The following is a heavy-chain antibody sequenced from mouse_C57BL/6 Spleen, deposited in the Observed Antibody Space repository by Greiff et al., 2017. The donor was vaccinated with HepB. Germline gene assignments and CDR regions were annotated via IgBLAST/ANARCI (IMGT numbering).Heavy chain of an antibody. CDR1: GYSITSGYY. CDR3: ARDPNYYGSSHWYFDV. J-gene: IGHJ1*03. D-gene: IGHD1-1*01. Sequence: EVKLMESGPGLVKPSQSLSLTCSVTGYSITSGYYWNWIRQFPGNKLEWMGYISYDGSNNYNPSLKNRISITRDTSKNQFFLKLNSVTTEDTATYYCARDPNYYGSSHWYFDVCGTGTTVTVSS. CDR2: ISYDGSN. V-gene: IGHV3-6*01.